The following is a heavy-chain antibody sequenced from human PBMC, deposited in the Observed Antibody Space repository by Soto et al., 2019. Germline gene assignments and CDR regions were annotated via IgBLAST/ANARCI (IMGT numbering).Heavy chain of an antibody. CDR2: ISAYKGNT. V-gene: IGHV1-18*01. D-gene: IGHD6-19*01. CDR1: GYNFTSYG. J-gene: IGHJ4*02. Sequence: QVQLVQSGAEVKKPGASVKVSCKASGYNFTSYGINWVRQAPGQGLEWMGWISAYKGNTNYAQKLQGRVTMTTDTSTNTAYMELRCLRSDDTAVYYCARDTGPDIAVTVPGYWGQGTLVTVSS. CDR3: ARDTGPDIAVTVPGY.